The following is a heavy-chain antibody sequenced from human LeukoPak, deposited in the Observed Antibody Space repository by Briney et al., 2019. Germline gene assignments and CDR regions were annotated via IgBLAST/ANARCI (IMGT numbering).Heavy chain of an antibody. CDR1: GFTFSSYS. Sequence: GGFLRLSCAASGFTFSSYSMNWVRQAPGKGLEWVSSISSSSSYIYYADSVKGRFTISRDNAKNSLYLQMNSLRAEDTAVYYCARDTYYDILTGYRFFDYWGQGNLVTVSS. J-gene: IGHJ4*02. CDR2: ISSSSSYI. CDR3: ARDTYYDILTGYRFFDY. V-gene: IGHV3-21*01. D-gene: IGHD3-9*01.